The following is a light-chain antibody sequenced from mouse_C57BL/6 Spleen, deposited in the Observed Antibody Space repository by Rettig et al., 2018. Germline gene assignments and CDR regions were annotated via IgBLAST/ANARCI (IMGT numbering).Light chain of an antibody. J-gene: IGKJ4*01. CDR1: SSVSY. Sequence: EILLTQSPAIIAASPGEKVTITCSASSSVSYMNWYQQKPGSSPKIWIYGISNLASGVPARFSGSGSGTSFSFTINSMEAEDVATYYCQQRSSYPPIFTFGSGTKLEIK. CDR3: QQRSSYPPIFT. CDR2: GIS. V-gene: IGKV4-90*01.